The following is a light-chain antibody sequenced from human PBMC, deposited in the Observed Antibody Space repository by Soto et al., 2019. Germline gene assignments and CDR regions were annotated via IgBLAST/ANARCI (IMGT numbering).Light chain of an antibody. CDR3: QSYDSSLSASV. V-gene: IGLV1-40*01. Sequence: QSVLTQPPSVSGAPGQRVTISCTGSSSNIGAGYDVHWYQQLPGTAPKLLIYGDSNRPSGVPDRFSGSRSGTSASLAITGLQAEDEADYYCQSYDSSLSASVFGTGTRSPS. J-gene: IGLJ1*01. CDR1: SSNIGAGYD. CDR2: GDS.